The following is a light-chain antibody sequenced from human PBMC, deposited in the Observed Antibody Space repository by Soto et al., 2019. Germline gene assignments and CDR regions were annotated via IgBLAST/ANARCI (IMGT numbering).Light chain of an antibody. CDR3: TAWDDSLNGPV. J-gene: IGLJ2*01. CDR2: DDD. CDR1: ISNIGRNA. Sequence: QSVLTQPPSVSEAPRQRVTISCSGSISNIGRNAVTWYQQLPGKAPKLLIYDDDLLPSGVSDRFSGSKSGTSASLAISGLQSEDEADYYSTAWDDSLNGPVFGGGTKLTVL. V-gene: IGLV1-36*01.